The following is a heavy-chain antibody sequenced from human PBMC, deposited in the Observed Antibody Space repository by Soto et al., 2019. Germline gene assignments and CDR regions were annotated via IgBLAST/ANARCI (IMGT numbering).Heavy chain of an antibody. V-gene: IGHV1-18*04. CDR3: ARVRSPGHPPYNWFDP. CDR1: GYTFISSD. J-gene: IGHJ5*02. Sequence: ASVKVSCKASGYTFISSDITWVRQAPGQGLEWMGWISAYNGNTNVPQNLQGRVILTTDTSTDTAYMELRSLRSNDTAMYYCARVRSPGHPPYNWFDPWGQGTLVTVSS. CDR2: ISAYNGNT.